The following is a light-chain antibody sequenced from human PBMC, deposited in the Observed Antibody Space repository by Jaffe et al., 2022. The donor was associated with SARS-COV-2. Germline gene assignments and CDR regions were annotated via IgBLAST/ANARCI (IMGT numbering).Light chain of an antibody. Sequence: DIQMTQSPSTLSASVGDRVTLTCRASQSISSWLAWYQQKPGKVPELLIHKASSLASGVPSRFSGSGSGTEFTLTISSLQPDDFATYYCLQYSTYSWTFGQGTKVEI. CDR1: QSISSW. V-gene: IGKV1-5*03. CDR3: LQYSTYSWT. CDR2: KAS. J-gene: IGKJ1*01.